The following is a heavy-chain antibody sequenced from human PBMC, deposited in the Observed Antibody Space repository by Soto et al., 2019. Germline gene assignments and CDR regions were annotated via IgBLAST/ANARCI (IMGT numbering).Heavy chain of an antibody. CDR1: GFTLSAYD. CDR3: ARAYSGRLPRREDYYYAMDV. J-gene: IGHJ6*02. D-gene: IGHD2-15*01. V-gene: IGHV3-13*05. CDR2: LGAADDP. Sequence: PGGSLRLSCAASGFTLSAYDMHWVRQAEGKGLEWVSALGAADDPYYLVSVKGRFTISRENAKNSLYLQMNNLRAGDTAVYYCARAYSGRLPRREDYYYAMDVCGQGTTLTVSS.